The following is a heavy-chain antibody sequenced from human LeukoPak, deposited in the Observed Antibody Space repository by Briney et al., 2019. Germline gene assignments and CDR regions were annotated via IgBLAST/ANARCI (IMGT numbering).Heavy chain of an antibody. J-gene: IGHJ6*03. V-gene: IGHV4-34*01. D-gene: IGHD3-10*01. CDR3: ARRTTMVRGVTTLYYYYYYMDV. CDR2: INHSGST. Sequence: SETLSLTCAVYGGSFSGYYWSWIRQPPGKGLEWIGEINHSGSTNYNPSLKSRVTISVDTSKNQFSLKLSSVTAADTAVYYCARRTTMVRGVTTLYYYYYYMDVWGKGTTVTISS. CDR1: GGSFSGYY.